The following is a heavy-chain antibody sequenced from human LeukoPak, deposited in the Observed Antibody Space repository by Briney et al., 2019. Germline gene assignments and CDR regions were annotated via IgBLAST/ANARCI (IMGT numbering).Heavy chain of an antibody. CDR3: ARENYDSSGYYSASGFDY. J-gene: IGHJ4*02. Sequence: GGSLRLSCAASGFTFSSYGMHWVRQAPGKGLEWVAVIWYDGSNKYYADSVKGRFTISRDNSKNTLYLQMNSLRAEDTAVYYCARENYDSSGYYSASGFDYWGQGTLVTVSS. V-gene: IGHV3-33*08. CDR1: GFTFSSYG. D-gene: IGHD3-22*01. CDR2: IWYDGSNK.